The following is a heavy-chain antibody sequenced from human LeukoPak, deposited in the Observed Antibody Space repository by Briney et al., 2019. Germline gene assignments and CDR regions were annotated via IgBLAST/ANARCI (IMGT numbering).Heavy chain of an antibody. CDR1: GDTFSSYT. CDR3: ARGGNWATYFDY. Sequence: SVKVSCKSSGDTFSSYTISWGRDTPGQGLECVGRIIPILGIANNTQKCQGRVTITADKSTSTAYMELSSLRSEDTAVYYCARGGNWATYFDYWGQGALVTVSS. CDR2: IIPILGIA. J-gene: IGHJ4*02. D-gene: IGHD7-27*01. V-gene: IGHV1-69*02.